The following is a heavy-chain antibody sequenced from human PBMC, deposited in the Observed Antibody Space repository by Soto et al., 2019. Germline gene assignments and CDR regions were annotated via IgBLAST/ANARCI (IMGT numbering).Heavy chain of an antibody. CDR1: GFTLSDHY. Sequence: EVQLVESGGDLVQPGGSLRLSCAVSGFTLSDHYMDWVRQAPGKRLEWVGRTTNKANSYTAEYAASVKGRFTISRDDSKNLLFLQMNSLKTEDTAVYYCVRGWPSFYLWGRGTLVTVSS. J-gene: IGHJ2*01. V-gene: IGHV3-72*01. D-gene: IGHD6-13*01. CDR3: VRGWPSFYL. CDR2: TTNKANSYTA.